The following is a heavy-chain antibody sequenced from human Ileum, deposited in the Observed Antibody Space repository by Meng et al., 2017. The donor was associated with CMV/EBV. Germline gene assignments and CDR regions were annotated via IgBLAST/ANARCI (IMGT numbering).Heavy chain of an antibody. Sequence: GSLRLSCAASGFSFSNYAMSWVRQASGKGLEWVASISGSGVNTYYAESVKGRFTISRDNSKDTLYLQTNSLKVEDTAVYYCAKDMAFWGQGTLVTVSS. CDR2: ISGSGVNT. CDR1: GFSFSNYA. D-gene: IGHD3-10*01. V-gene: IGHV3-23*01. J-gene: IGHJ4*02. CDR3: AKDMAF.